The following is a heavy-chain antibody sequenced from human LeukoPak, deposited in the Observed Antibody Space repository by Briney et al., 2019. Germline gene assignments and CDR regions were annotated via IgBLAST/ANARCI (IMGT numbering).Heavy chain of an antibody. V-gene: IGHV3-23*01. CDR2: ISGSGGTT. Sequence: GGSLRLSCAASGFAFGTYAMSWVRQAPGKGLEWVSTISGSGGTTYSADSVKGRFTISRDNSKNTLYVQVNSLGTEDTAAYYCAKGSYYDSSGSFYFDYWGQGTLVTVSS. CDR1: GFAFGTYA. CDR3: AKGSYYDSSGSFYFDY. J-gene: IGHJ4*02. D-gene: IGHD3-22*01.